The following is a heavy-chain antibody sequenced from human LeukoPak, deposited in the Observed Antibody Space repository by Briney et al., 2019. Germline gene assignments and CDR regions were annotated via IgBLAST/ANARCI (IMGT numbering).Heavy chain of an antibody. CDR1: GFTFSSYG. V-gene: IGHV3-20*04. J-gene: IGHJ3*02. CDR3: ARDIVLIAVAVRGSFDI. D-gene: IGHD6-19*01. Sequence: GGSLRLSCAASGFTFSSYGMSWVRQAPGKGLEWVSGRNGGSTGYADSVKGRFTISRDNAKNSLYLQMNSLRAGDTALYYCARDIVLIAVAVRGSFDIWGQGTMVTVSS. CDR2: RNGGST.